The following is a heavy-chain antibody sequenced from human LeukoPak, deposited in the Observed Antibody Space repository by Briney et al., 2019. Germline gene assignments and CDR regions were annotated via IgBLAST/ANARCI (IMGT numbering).Heavy chain of an antibody. CDR1: GGTFSSYA. D-gene: IGHD3-16*01. V-gene: IGHV1-69*13. Sequence: AVQVSCKASGGTFSSYAISGVRQPPGQGVEWMGGIIPIFSTANYAQKFQGRVTITADESTSTDYIELSSLRSEDTAVYYCARVGLHDLGGLFDYWGQGTLVTVSS. CDR2: IIPIFSTA. J-gene: IGHJ4*02. CDR3: ARVGLHDLGGLFDY.